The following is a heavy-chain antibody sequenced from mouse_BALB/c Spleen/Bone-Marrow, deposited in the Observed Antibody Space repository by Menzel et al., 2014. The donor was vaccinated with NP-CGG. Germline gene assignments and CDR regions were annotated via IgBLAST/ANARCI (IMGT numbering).Heavy chain of an antibody. V-gene: IGHV1-84*02. CDR3: ANLGRYAMDY. Sequence: VQLQQSGPELVKPGASVKISCKASGYTFTDYYINWVKQKPGQGLEWVGWIYPGSGSTEYNEKFKGKATLTVDTSSSTAYMQLSSLTSEDTAVYFCANLGRYAMDYWGQGTSVTVSS. CDR2: IYPGSGST. CDR1: GYTFTDYY. D-gene: IGHD3-1*01. J-gene: IGHJ4*01.